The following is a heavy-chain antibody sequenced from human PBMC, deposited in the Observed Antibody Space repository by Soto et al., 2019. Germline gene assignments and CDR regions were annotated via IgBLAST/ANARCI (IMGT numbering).Heavy chain of an antibody. J-gene: IGHJ4*02. D-gene: IGHD1-7*01. CDR3: ATGNYGYYFEY. CDR1: GASISSYY. V-gene: IGHV4-59*01. Sequence: QVQLQESGPGLVKPSETLSLTCTVSGASISSYYWSWIRQPPGKGLEWIGNMYYSGISDYNPSLKSRVTISVDTSKDQFSLKLNSVTAADTAAYCCATGNYGYYFEYWGQGTPVTVSP. CDR2: MYYSGIS.